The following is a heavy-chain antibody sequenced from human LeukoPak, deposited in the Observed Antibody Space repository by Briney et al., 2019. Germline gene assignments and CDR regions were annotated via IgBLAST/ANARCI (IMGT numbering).Heavy chain of an antibody. D-gene: IGHD3-22*01. J-gene: IGHJ4*02. CDR3: AKVFLIGYPALFDY. V-gene: IGHV3-23*01. CDR1: GFTFRSHA. Sequence: LGGSLRLSCVGSGFTFRSHAMSWVRQAPEKGLEFVSGIYENGGTTYYADSVKGRFSISRDNSKNTLYLQMDSLRGEDTAVYYCAKVFLIGYPALFDYGGRGARVPVSS. CDR2: IYENGGTT.